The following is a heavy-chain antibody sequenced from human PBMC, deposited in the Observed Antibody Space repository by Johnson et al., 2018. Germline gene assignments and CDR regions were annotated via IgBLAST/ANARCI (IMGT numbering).Heavy chain of an antibody. CDR2: ISSSGTII. CDR1: GFTLSDYY. D-gene: IGHD3-10*01. V-gene: IGHV3-11*01. CDR3: ASDPYYDGSGYVMEV. Sequence: QVQLVQSGGGLVKSGGSLRLSCAASGFTLSDYYMSWIRQAPGKGLEWVSYISSSGTIIYYADPVKGRFTISRDNARNSLYLQMNSLRAEDTAVNYRASDPYYDGSGYVMEVWGQGTTVTVSS. J-gene: IGHJ6*02.